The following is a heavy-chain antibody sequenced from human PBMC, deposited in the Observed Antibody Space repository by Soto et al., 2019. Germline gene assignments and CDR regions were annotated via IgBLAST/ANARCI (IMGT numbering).Heavy chain of an antibody. J-gene: IGHJ4*02. CDR3: ATGNYDFWSGYQTDYFDY. D-gene: IGHD3-3*01. CDR1: GFDFHRNW. V-gene: IGHV3-7*03. CDR2: IKADGKEK. Sequence: EFQLVESGGGLVQSGGSLRLSCVASGFDFHRNWMNWVRQAPGKGLEWVASIKADGKEKNFADSVRGRFTISRDNAKNSLYLQMNSLRAEDTAVYYCATGNYDFWSGYQTDYFDYWGRGTLVTVSS.